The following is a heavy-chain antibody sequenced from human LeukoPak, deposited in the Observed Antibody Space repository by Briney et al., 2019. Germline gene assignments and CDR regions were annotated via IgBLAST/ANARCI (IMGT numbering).Heavy chain of an antibody. CDR1: GGSFSGYY. D-gene: IGHD3-9*01. J-gene: IGHJ6*03. CDR2: INHSGST. Sequence: SETLSLTCAVYGGSFSGYYWSWIRQPPGKGLEWIGEINHSGSTNYNLSLKSRVTISVDTSKNQFSLKLSSVTAADTAVYYCARGLVIKYYYYYYMDVWGKGTTVTVSS. V-gene: IGHV4-34*01. CDR3: ARGLVIKYYYYYYMDV.